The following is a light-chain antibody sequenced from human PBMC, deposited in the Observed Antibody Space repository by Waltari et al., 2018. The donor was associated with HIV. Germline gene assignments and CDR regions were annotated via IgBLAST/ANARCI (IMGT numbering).Light chain of an antibody. V-gene: IGLV2-8*01. CDR1: SNDIGTYNF. CDR3: VSYTEKDTFLL. CDR2: DVT. Sequence: QSALTQPPSASGSPGQSVAISCTGSSNDIGTYNFVSWYQHHPGKAPQLIIYDVTRRPPGIPDRFSGTKSGYTASLTVSDLQVEDEADYYCVSYTEKDTFLLFGGGTKLAV. J-gene: IGLJ2*01.